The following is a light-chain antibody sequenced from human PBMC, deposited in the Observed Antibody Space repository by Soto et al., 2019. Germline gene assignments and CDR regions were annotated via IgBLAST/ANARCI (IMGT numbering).Light chain of an antibody. J-gene: IGLJ3*02. Sequence: QPVLTQPASVSGSPGQSITISCTGTSSDVGGYNYVSWYQQHPGKAPKLMIYDVSNRPSGVSNRFSGSKSGNTASLTISGLQAEDEADYYCSSYTSSSPGFGGGTKVTVL. CDR3: SSYTSSSPG. CDR1: SSDVGGYNY. CDR2: DVS. V-gene: IGLV2-14*01.